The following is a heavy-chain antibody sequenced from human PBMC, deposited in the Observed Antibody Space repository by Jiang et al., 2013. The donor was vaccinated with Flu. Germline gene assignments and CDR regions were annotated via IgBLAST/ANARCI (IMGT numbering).Heavy chain of an antibody. CDR1: GDSVSSNSAA. J-gene: IGHJ2*01. CDR3: ARDLEGAVAGRSYFDL. Sequence: QTLSLTCAISGDSVSSNSAAWNWIRQSPSRGLEWLGRTFYRSKWHNDYEVSVKSRITINPDTSKNQFSLHLNPVTPEDTAVYYCARDLEGAVAGRSYFDLWGRGTLVTVSS. V-gene: IGHV6-1*01. CDR2: TFYRSKWHN. D-gene: IGHD6-19*01.